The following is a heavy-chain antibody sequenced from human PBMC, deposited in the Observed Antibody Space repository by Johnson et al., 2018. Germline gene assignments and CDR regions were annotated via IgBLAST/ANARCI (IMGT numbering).Heavy chain of an antibody. Sequence: VQLVESGGGVVQPGRSLRLSCAASGVTFRSDTMHWVRQAPGKGLEWVAVISYDERDKFYVDSVKGRFTISRDNSKNTLSLHMNSLRPEDTAVYYCAGEGSTGTNSNYYYMDVWGKGTTVTVSS. J-gene: IGHJ6*03. CDR3: AGEGSTGTNSNYYYMDV. D-gene: IGHD1-1*01. V-gene: IGHV3-30*04. CDR2: ISYDERDK. CDR1: GVTFRSDT.